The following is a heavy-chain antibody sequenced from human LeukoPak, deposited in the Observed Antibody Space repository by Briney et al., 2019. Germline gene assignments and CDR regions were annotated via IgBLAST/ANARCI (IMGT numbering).Heavy chain of an antibody. CDR3: ARGGGLNYYYYYMDV. CDR1: GGSFSGHY. V-gene: IGHV4-34*01. Sequence: SETLSLTCAVYGGSFSGHYWSWIRQPPGKGLEWIGEINHSGSTNYNPSLKSRVTISVDTSKNQFSLKLSSVTAADTAVYYCARGGGLNYYYYYMDVWGKGTTVTISS. CDR2: INHSGST. D-gene: IGHD3-16*01. J-gene: IGHJ6*03.